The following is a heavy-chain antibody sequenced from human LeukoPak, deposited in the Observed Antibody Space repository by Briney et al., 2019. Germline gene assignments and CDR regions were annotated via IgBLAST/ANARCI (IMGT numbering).Heavy chain of an antibody. Sequence: SETLSLTCTVSGGSISSYYWSWIRQPPGKGLEWIGYIYYSGSTNYNPSLKSQVTMSVDTSKNQSSLKLSSVTAADTAVYYCARGGAAVDYWGQGTLVTVSS. CDR2: IYYSGST. V-gene: IGHV4-59*12. J-gene: IGHJ4*02. CDR1: GGSISSYY. D-gene: IGHD6-13*01. CDR3: ARGGAAVDY.